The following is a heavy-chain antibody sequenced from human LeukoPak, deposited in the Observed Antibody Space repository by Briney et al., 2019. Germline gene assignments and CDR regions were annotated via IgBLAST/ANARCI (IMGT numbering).Heavy chain of an antibody. Sequence: SQTLSLTCAVSGGSISSGGYSWSWIRQPPGKGLEWIGYIHHSGSTYYNPSLKSRVTISVDRSKNQFSLKLSSVTAADTAVYYCARAPNGYCSSTSCDDAFDIWGQGTMVTVSS. V-gene: IGHV4-30-2*01. J-gene: IGHJ3*02. CDR2: IHHSGST. CDR3: ARAPNGYCSSTSCDDAFDI. D-gene: IGHD2-2*03. CDR1: GGSISSGGYS.